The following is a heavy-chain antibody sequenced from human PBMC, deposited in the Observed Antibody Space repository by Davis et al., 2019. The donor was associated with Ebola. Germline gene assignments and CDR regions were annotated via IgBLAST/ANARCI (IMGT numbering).Heavy chain of an antibody. CDR2: ISSSSTI. D-gene: IGHD5-24*01. Sequence: GESLKISCAASGFTFSSYSMNWVRQAPGKGLEWVSYISSSSTIYYADSVKGRFTISRDNAKNSLYLQMNSLRDEDTAVYYCARADGYKFTNYYYYGMDVWGQGTTVTVSS. CDR1: GFTFSSYS. V-gene: IGHV3-48*02. CDR3: ARADGYKFTNYYYYGMDV. J-gene: IGHJ6*02.